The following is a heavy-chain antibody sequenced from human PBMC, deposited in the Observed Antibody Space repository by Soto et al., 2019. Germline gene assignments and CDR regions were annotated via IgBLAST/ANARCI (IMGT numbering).Heavy chain of an antibody. D-gene: IGHD6-13*01. J-gene: IGHJ6*02. CDR2: IYPGDSDT. V-gene: IGHV5-51*01. CDR1: GYSFTSYC. Sequence: PGESLKISRKGSGYSFTSYCIGWVRQMPGKGLEWMGIIYPGDSDTRYSPSFQGQVTISADKSISTAYLQWSSLKASDTAMYYCARTAAAGKYYYGVDVWGQGTTVTVSS. CDR3: ARTAAAGKYYYGVDV.